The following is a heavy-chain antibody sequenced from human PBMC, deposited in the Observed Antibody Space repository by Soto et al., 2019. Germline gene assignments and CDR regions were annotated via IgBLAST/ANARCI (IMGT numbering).Heavy chain of an antibody. CDR3: VKDHGPYHLNFEV. D-gene: IGHD2-2*01. J-gene: IGHJ4*02. CDR2: ISVSGGTT. CDR1: GFTFRNYA. Sequence: GGSLRLSCAASGFTFRNYAMNWVRQAPGKGLEWVSGISVSGGTTYYADSVKGRFTVSRDNSKITVYLQMNSLRAEDTAVYFWVKDHGPYHLNFEVSGRGTLVTVAS. V-gene: IGHV3-23*01.